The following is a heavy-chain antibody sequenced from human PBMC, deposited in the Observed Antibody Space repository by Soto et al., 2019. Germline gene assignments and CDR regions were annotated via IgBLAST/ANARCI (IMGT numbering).Heavy chain of an antibody. D-gene: IGHD3-10*01. V-gene: IGHV4-34*01. J-gene: IGHJ5*02. CDR1: GGSFSGYY. Sequence: QVQLQQWGAGLLKPSETLSLTCAVYGGSFSGYYWSWIRQPPGKGLEWIGEINHSGSTNYNPSLKSGVTISVDTSKNQFSLKLSSVTAADTAVYYCARRGSGSYSPEVALETWFHPWGQGTLVTVSS. CDR2: INHSGST. CDR3: ARRGSGSYSPEVALETWFHP.